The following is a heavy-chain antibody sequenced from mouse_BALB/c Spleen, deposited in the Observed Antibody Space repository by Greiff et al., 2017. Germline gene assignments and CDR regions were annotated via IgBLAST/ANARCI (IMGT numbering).Heavy chain of an antibody. CDR1: GFTFSNYW. D-gene: IGHD2-1*01. Sequence: EVQLVESGAGLVQPGGSMKISCVASGFTFSNYWMNWVRQSPEKGLEWVAEIRLKSNNYATHYAESVKGSFTISRDDYKSSVYLQMNNLGAEDTGIYYCDRRGNYYAMDYWGQGTSVTVSS. CDR3: DRRGNYYAMDY. V-gene: IGHV6-6*02. J-gene: IGHJ4*01. CDR2: IRLKSNNYAT.